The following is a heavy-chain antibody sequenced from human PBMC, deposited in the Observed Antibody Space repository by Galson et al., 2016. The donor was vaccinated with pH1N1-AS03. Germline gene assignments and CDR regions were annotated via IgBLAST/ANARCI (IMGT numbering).Heavy chain of an antibody. CDR1: GYTFTTNV. J-gene: IGHJ3*02. V-gene: IGHV1-3*03. CDR2: INAGNGNT. D-gene: IGHD5-24*01. Sequence: SVKVSCKASGYTFTTNVLHWVRQAPGQRLEWMGWINAGNGNTKYSREFQGRLTITRDKSTSTGYMELSSLRSEDTAVYHCDGGMGSGDNRGFDIWGQGTRVTVSS. CDR3: DGGMGSGDNRGFDI.